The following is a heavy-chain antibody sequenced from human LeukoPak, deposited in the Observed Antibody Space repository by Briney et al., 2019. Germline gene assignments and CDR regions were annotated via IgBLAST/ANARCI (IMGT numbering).Heavy chain of an antibody. CDR3: ARANDDDSSGYRTSWFDP. Sequence: ASVKVSCKASGGTFSSYAISWVRQAPGQGLEWMGRIIPIFGTANYAQKFQGRVTITTDESTSTAYMELSSLRSEDTAVYYCARANDDDSSGYRTSWFDPWGQGTLVTVSS. V-gene: IGHV1-69*05. D-gene: IGHD3-22*01. J-gene: IGHJ5*02. CDR2: IIPIFGTA. CDR1: GGTFSSYA.